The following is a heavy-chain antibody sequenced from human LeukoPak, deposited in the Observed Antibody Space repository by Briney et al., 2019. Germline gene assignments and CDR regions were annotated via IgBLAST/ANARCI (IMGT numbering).Heavy chain of an antibody. Sequence: PGGSLRLSCAASGFTFSSYAMSWVRQAPGKGLEWVSAISGSGGSTYYADSVKGRFTISRDNSKNTLYLQMNSLGAEDTAVYYCAKDPAPLRYFDWSPTDLDYWGQGTLVTVSS. CDR1: GFTFSSYA. CDR3: AKDPAPLRYFDWSPTDLDY. CDR2: ISGSGGST. D-gene: IGHD3-9*01. V-gene: IGHV3-23*01. J-gene: IGHJ4*02.